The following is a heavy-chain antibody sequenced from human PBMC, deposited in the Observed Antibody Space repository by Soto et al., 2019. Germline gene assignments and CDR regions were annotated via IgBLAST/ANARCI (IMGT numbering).Heavy chain of an antibody. J-gene: IGHJ4*02. D-gene: IGHD6-19*01. CDR2: ISYDGSNK. CDR3: AKERSSGWSLDY. CDR1: GFTFSSYA. V-gene: IGHV3-30-3*01. Sequence: HPGGSLRLSCAASGFTFSSYAMHWVRQAPGKGLEWVAVISYDGSNKYYADSVKGRFTISRDNSKNTLYLQMNSLRAEDTAVFYCAKERSSGWSLDYWGQGTLVTVSS.